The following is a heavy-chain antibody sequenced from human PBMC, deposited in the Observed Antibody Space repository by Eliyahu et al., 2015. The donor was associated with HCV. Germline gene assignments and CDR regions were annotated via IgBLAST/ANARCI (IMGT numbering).Heavy chain of an antibody. CDR2: IYYSGST. V-gene: IGHV4-61*01. CDR3: ARATTYDILTGYSQGRYYFDY. CDR1: GSYY. J-gene: IGHJ4*02. Sequence: GSYYWSWIRQPPGKGLEWIGYIYYSGSTNYNPSLKSRVTISVDTSKNQFSLKLSSVTAADTAVYYCARATTYDILTGYSQGRYYFDYWGQGTLVTVSS. D-gene: IGHD3-9*01.